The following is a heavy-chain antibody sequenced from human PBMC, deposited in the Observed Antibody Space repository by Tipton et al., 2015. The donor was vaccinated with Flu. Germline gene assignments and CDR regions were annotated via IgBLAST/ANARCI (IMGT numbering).Heavy chain of an antibody. CDR1: GYTFNSYG. Sequence: QLVQSGGEVKKPGATVKVSCKASGYTFNSYGINWVRQAPGQGLEWMGWINTYSGETDYAQKLQGRVTMTTDTSTNTAYMALRSLRSDDTAVYYCARIYDIVTGDLGVDYWGQGTLVTVSS. CDR3: ARIYDIVTGDLGVDY. CDR2: INTYSGET. J-gene: IGHJ4*02. V-gene: IGHV1-18*01. D-gene: IGHD3-9*01.